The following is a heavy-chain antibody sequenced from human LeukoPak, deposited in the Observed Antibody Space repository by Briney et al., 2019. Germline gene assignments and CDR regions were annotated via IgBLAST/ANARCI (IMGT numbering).Heavy chain of an antibody. V-gene: IGHV3-21*04. Sequence: GGSLRLSCAASGFTFSSYSMNWVRQAPGKGLEWVSSISSSSSYIYYADSVKGRFTISRDNAKNSLYLQMNSLRAEDTAVYYCARVYGPGAVSNYYGMDVWGQGTTVTVSS. CDR1: GFTFSSYS. CDR2: ISSSSSYI. D-gene: IGHD3-10*01. CDR3: ARVYGPGAVSNYYGMDV. J-gene: IGHJ6*02.